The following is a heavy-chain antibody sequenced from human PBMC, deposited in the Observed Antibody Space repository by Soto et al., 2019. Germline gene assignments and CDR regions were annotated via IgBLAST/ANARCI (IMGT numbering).Heavy chain of an antibody. J-gene: IGHJ6*02. V-gene: IGHV2-5*02. D-gene: IGHD2-21*02. CDR1: GFSLSTSGVG. Sequence: QITLKESGPTLVRPTQTLTLTCTFSGFSLSTSGVGVGWIRQPPGKALEWLALIYWDDDKRYSPSLKSRLTTTKATSQIQVVLTMTTMDAVDSATYYCAHSRSGRDCLQSHSSHYYYGMDVWGQGTTVTVSS. CDR2: IYWDDDK. CDR3: AHSRSGRDCLQSHSSHYYYGMDV.